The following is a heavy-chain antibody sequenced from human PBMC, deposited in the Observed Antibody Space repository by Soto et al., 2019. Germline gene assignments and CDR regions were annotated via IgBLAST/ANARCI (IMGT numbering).Heavy chain of an antibody. CDR3: ARMGDYGDYEDWYFDL. V-gene: IGHV4-31*03. J-gene: IGHJ2*01. CDR2: IYYSGST. D-gene: IGHD4-17*01. CDR1: GGSISSGGYY. Sequence: QVQLQESGPGLVKPSQTLSLTCTVSGGSISSGGYYWSWIRQHPGKGLEWIGYIYYSGSTYYNPSLKSRVTLSVDTSQKQFSLKMSSVTAAETAVYYCARMGDYGDYEDWYFDLWGRGTLVTVSS.